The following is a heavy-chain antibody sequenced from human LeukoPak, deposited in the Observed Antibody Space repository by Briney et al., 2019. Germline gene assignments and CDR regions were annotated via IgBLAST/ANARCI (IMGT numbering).Heavy chain of an antibody. D-gene: IGHD6-19*01. Sequence: PGGSLGLSCAASGFTFSSYDMHWVRQATGKGLEWVSAIGTAGDTYYPGSVKGRFTISRENAKNSLYLQMNSLRAGDTAVYYCARVHSAWSSGWYYFDYWGQGTLVTVSS. J-gene: IGHJ4*02. CDR3: ARVHSAWSSGWYYFDY. CDR2: IGTAGDT. V-gene: IGHV3-13*01. CDR1: GFTFSSYD.